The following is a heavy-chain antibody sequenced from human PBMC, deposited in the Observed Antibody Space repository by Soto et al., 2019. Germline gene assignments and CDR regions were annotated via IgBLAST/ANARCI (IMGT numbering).Heavy chain of an antibody. CDR3: AKDGYCSGGSCYFDAFDI. CDR2: ISGSGGST. V-gene: IGHV3-23*01. D-gene: IGHD2-15*01. J-gene: IGHJ3*02. Sequence: GGSMSPSCAAPGYSFSRHAMGWVRPAPGKGLEWVSAISGSGGSTYYADSVKGRFTISRDNSKNTLYLQMNSLRAEDTAVYYCAKDGYCSGGSCYFDAFDIRGQGTMVTVSS. CDR1: GYSFSRHA.